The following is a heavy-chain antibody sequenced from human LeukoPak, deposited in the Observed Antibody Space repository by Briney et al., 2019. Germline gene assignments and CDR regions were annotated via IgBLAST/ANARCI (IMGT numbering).Heavy chain of an antibody. J-gene: IGHJ4*02. CDR2: INPNSGGT. V-gene: IGHV1-2*02. CDR1: GYTFTGYY. Sequence: GASVKVSCKASGYTFTGYYMHWVRQAPGQGLEWMGWINPNSGGTNYAQKFQGRVTMTRDTSISTAYMVLSRLRSDDTAVYYCARVKMVRGVTPSLYYWGQGTLVTVSS. D-gene: IGHD3-10*01. CDR3: ARVKMVRGVTPSLYY.